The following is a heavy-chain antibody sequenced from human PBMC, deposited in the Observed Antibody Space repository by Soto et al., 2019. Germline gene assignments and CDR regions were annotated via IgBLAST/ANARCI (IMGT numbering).Heavy chain of an antibody. CDR2: ISAYNGNT. Sequence: QVQLVQSGAEVKKPGASVKVSCKTSGYTFTSYAISWVRQAPGQGLEWMGWISAYNGNTKYAQKLQGRVTMTTDTSPSTAYMELRSLRSADTAVYYCARDHGGGITFEWGQGTQVTVSS. D-gene: IGHD3-16*01. CDR3: ARDHGGGITFE. V-gene: IGHV1-18*01. CDR1: GYTFTSYA. J-gene: IGHJ4*02.